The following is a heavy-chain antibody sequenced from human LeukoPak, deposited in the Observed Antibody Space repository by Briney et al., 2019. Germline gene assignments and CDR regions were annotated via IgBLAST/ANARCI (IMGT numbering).Heavy chain of an antibody. CDR3: ARGGASAAARRFDP. CDR2: MNPNSGNT. D-gene: IGHD2-2*01. Sequence: ASVKVSCKASGYTFTNYDINWVRQATRQGLEWMGWMNPNSGNTGYAQKFHGRITITSNTSTSTAFMELGSLRSEDTAVYYCARGGASAAARRFDPWGQGTLVTVSS. J-gene: IGHJ5*02. V-gene: IGHV1-8*01. CDR1: GYTFTNYD.